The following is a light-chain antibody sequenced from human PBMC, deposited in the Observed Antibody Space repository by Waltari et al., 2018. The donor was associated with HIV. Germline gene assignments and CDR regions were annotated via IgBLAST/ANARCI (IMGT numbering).Light chain of an antibody. V-gene: IGLV2-23*01. Sequence: QSALTQPASVSGSPGQSITISCTGTSSDVGSYNIVSWYQQHPGKAPKLMIYEGSKRPSGVSSRFSGSKSGNTASLTISGLQAEDEADYYCCSYAGTNWVFGGGTKLTVL. CDR2: EGS. CDR1: SSDVGSYNI. CDR3: CSYAGTNWV. J-gene: IGLJ3*02.